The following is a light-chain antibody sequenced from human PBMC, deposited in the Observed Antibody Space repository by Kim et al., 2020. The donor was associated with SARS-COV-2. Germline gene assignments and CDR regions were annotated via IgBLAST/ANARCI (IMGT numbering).Light chain of an antibody. CDR2: DAS. V-gene: IGKV3-11*01. Sequence: EIVLTQSPATLSLSPGERATLSCRASQSINRYLAWYQQRPGQAPRLLIVDASHRATGIPARFSGSGSGTDFTLTISSLEPEDFAVYYCQQRDNWTFGQGTKVDIK. CDR1: QSINRY. CDR3: QQRDNWT. J-gene: IGKJ1*01.